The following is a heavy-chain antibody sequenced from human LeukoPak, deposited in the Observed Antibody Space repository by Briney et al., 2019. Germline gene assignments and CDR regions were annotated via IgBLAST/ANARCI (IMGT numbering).Heavy chain of an antibody. D-gene: IGHD6-13*01. V-gene: IGHV3-49*04. CDR2: IRGNAYGGTT. CDR1: GFTFSTYR. J-gene: IGHJ4*02. Sequence: PGGSLRLSCAASGFTFSTYRMNWVRQAPGKGLEWVGFIRGNAYGGTTEYAASVKGRFTISRDDSKSIAYLQMNSLKTEDTAVYYCTRDGSWFHFAYWGQGTLVTVSS. CDR3: TRDGSWFHFAY.